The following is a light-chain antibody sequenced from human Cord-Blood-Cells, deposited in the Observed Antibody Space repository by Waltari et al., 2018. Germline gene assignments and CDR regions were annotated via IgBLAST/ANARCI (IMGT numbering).Light chain of an antibody. V-gene: IGKV3-11*01. CDR1: QSVSSY. CDR2: DAS. J-gene: IGKJ5*01. CDR3: QQRSNWPPIT. Sequence: EIVLTQSTATLSLSPGERATLSCRASQSVSSYLAWYQQKPGQAPRLLIYDASNRATGIPARFSGSGSGTYVTLTISSLEPEDFAVYYCQQRSNWPPITFGQGTRLEIK.